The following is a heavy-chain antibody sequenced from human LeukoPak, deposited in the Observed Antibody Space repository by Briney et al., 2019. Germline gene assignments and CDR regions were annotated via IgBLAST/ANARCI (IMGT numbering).Heavy chain of an antibody. Sequence: GGSLRLSCAASGFTFSNAWMSWVRQAPGKGLEWVSAISGSGGSTYYADSVKGRFTISRDNSKNTLYLQMNSLRAEDTAVYYCAKGSGSSQSYYFDYWGQGTQVTVSS. J-gene: IGHJ4*02. CDR2: ISGSGGST. CDR3: AKGSGSSQSYYFDY. V-gene: IGHV3-23*01. D-gene: IGHD3-10*01. CDR1: GFTFSNAW.